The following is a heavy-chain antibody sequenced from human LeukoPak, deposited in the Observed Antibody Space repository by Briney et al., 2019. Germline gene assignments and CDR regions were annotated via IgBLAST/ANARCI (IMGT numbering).Heavy chain of an antibody. V-gene: IGHV4-59*01. Sequence: SETLSLTCSVSGGSISRYFWSWIRRPPEKGLEWIGDVYDSGSANYNPSLNSRVTISLDSSKNQFSLKVSSVTAADTAVYYCARASCGGNCYSWKRDYYYGMDVWGQGTTVTVSS. CDR2: VYDSGSA. CDR1: GGSISRYF. CDR3: ARASCGGNCYSWKRDYYYGMDV. J-gene: IGHJ6*02. D-gene: IGHD2-21*02.